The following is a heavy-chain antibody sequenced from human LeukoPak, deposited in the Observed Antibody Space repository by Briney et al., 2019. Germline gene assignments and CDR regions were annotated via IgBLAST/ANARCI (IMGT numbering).Heavy chain of an antibody. V-gene: IGHV1-3*04. CDR2: INTGNGNT. CDR1: GYIFVNYA. J-gene: IGHJ5*02. Sequence: ASVKVSCKASGYIFVNYAMHWVRQAPGQGLEWVGWINTGNGNTKYSQKFQGRVTITRDTSASTAYMELSSLRSEDTAVYYCARDLEYSSSWYSWFDPWGQGTLVTVSS. CDR3: ARDLEYSSSWYSWFDP. D-gene: IGHD6-13*01.